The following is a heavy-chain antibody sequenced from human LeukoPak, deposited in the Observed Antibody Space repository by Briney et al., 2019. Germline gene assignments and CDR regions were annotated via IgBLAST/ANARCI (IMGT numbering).Heavy chain of an antibody. CDR2: INHSGSI. V-gene: IGHV4-34*01. CDR1: GGSFSGYY. Sequence: SETLSLTCAVYGGSFSGYYWTWIRQPPGKGLEWVGEINHSGSINYNPSLKSRVTISVDTPKKQLSLKLSSVTAADTAVYYCARVDYDSSGFRGWFDPWGQRTQVTVSS. CDR3: ARVDYDSSGFRGWFDP. D-gene: IGHD3-22*01. J-gene: IGHJ5*02.